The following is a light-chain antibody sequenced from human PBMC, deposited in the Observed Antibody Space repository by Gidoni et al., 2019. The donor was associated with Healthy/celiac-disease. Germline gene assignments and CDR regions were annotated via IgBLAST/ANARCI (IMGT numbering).Light chain of an antibody. CDR3: QQRSNWLLT. Sequence: EIVLTHSPATLSLSPGERATLSCRASQSVSSYFAWYQQKPGQAPRLLIYDASNRATGIPARFSGSGSGTDFTLTISSLEPEDFAVYYCQQRSNWLLTFGGXTKVEIK. CDR1: QSVSSY. CDR2: DAS. J-gene: IGKJ4*01. V-gene: IGKV3-11*01.